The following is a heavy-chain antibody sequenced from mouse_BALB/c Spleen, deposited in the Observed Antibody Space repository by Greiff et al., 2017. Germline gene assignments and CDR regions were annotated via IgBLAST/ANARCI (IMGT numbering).Heavy chain of an antibody. Sequence: QVQLKESGPGLVQPSQSLSITCTVSGFSLTSYGVHWVRQSPGKGLEWLGVIWSGGSTDYNAAFISRLSISKDNSKSQVFFKMNSLQADDTAIYYCARNLGYRYNWYFDVWGAGTTVTVSS. J-gene: IGHJ1*01. CDR3: ARNLGYRYNWYFDV. CDR1: GFSLTSYG. CDR2: IWSGGST. V-gene: IGHV2-4-1*01. D-gene: IGHD2-14*01.